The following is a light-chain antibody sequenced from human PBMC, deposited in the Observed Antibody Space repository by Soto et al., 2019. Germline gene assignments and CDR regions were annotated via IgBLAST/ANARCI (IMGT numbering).Light chain of an antibody. J-gene: IGKJ1*01. CDR2: GAS. Sequence: EMVMTQSPATVSVSPGGRATLSCRASQTVSGNLAWYQQKPGQAPRLLIFGASTRATGIPARFSGSGSGTDFSLSSSSLQSEDFAVYYCQQYITWPRTFGQGTKVEI. V-gene: IGKV3-15*01. CDR1: QTVSGN. CDR3: QQYITWPRT.